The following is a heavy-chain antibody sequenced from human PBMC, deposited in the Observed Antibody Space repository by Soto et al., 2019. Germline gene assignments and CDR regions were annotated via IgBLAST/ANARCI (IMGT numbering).Heavy chain of an antibody. D-gene: IGHD2-15*01. CDR3: PRCSRNSCYSYGVDV. CDR1: GFTFSNCG. Sequence: HPGGSLRLSCAASGFTFSNCGMNWVRQTPGKGLEWVSYISDSGATKHYADSVKGRFTISRDNGKDSLYLQMNSLREEDTAVYFCPRCSRNSCYSYGVDVWGQGATVTVSS. CDR2: ISDSGATK. J-gene: IGHJ6*02. V-gene: IGHV3-48*02.